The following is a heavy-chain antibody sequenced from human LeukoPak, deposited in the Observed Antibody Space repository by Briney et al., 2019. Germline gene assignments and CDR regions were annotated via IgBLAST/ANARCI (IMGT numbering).Heavy chain of an antibody. CDR1: GYTFTGYY. J-gene: IGHJ5*02. CDR3: ARDYGKTWNDDNWFDP. Sequence: ASVKVSCKASGYTFTGYYIHWVRQAPGQGLEWMGWISAYNGNASFAQKLQGRLTMTTDSSTSTAYMELRSLRSDDTAVYYCARDYGKTWNDDNWFDPWGQGTQVTVSS. D-gene: IGHD1-1*01. V-gene: IGHV1-18*04. CDR2: ISAYNGNA.